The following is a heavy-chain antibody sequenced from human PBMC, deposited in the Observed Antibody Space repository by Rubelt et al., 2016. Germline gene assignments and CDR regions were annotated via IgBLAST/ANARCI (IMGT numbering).Heavy chain of an antibody. J-gene: IGHJ4*02. D-gene: IGHD3-16*02. V-gene: IGHV4-34*01. CDR2: INHSGST. Sequence: QVQLQQWGAGLLKPSETLSLTCAVYGGSFSIYYWSWIRQPPGKGLEWIGEINHSGSTNYNPSLKSRVTISVDTSKNQFSLRLISVTAADTAVYYCARGQPRRSGSYPYFFDFWGQGTLVTVSS. CDR1: GGSFSIYY. CDR3: ARGQPRRSGSYPYFFDF.